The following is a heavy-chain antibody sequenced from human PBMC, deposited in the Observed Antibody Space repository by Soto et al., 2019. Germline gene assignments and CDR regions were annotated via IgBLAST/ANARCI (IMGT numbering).Heavy chain of an antibody. V-gene: IGHV1-46*01. CDR1: GYISTSYY. D-gene: IGHD1-1*01. CDR3: ARNDKSGLDY. CDR2: INPSGGST. Sequence: ASVKVSCKASGYISTSYYLHWVRQAPGQGLEWMGFINPSGGSTSFAQKFQGRVTMTRDTSTSTVYMELSSLRSEDTAMYYCARNDKSGLDYWRQGTLVTVSS. J-gene: IGHJ4*02.